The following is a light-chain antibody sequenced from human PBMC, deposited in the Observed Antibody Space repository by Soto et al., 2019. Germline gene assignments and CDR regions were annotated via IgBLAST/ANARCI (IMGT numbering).Light chain of an antibody. CDR3: MQGTHWPHT. Sequence: DVVMTQSPLCLPVTLAQPASISCRSSQSLVYIDGNTYLTWFQQKAGKSPRRLIYKVSTQDSGVPGRFSGSGSGPDFTVIISRLEAEDVGVYYCMQGTHWPHTVSQGTKLEIK. J-gene: IGKJ2*01. CDR1: QSLVYIDGNTY. CDR2: KVS. V-gene: IGKV2-30*01.